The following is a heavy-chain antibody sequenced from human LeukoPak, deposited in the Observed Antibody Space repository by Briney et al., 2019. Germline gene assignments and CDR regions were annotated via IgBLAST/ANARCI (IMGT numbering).Heavy chain of an antibody. J-gene: IGHJ4*02. CDR1: GFTFSSYG. CDR3: AKDWEIVVVPAAMNY. V-gene: IGHV3-30*02. Sequence: GGSLRLSCAASGFTFSSYGMHWVRQAPGKGLEWEAFIRYDGSNKYYADSVKGRFTISRDNSKNTLYLQMNSLRAEDTAVYYCAKDWEIVVVPAAMNYWGQGTLVTVSS. D-gene: IGHD2-2*01. CDR2: IRYDGSNK.